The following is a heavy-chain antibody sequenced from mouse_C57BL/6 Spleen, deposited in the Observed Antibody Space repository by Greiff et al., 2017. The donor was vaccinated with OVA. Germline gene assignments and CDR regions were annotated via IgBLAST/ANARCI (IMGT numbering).Heavy chain of an antibody. J-gene: IGHJ4*01. CDR1: GYSITSGYY. CDR2: ISYDGSN. Sequence: EVHLVESGPGLVKPSQSLSLTCSVPGYSITSGYYWNWIRQFPGNQLEWLGYISYDGSNNYNPSLKNRFPFTRDTSKNQLCRKLNSVTTEDTATYDSARWGYAMGYWGQGTSVTVSS. CDR3: ARWGYAMGY. V-gene: IGHV3-6*01.